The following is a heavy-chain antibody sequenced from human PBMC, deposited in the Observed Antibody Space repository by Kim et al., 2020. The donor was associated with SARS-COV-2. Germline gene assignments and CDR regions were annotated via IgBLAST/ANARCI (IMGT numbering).Heavy chain of an antibody. CDR1: GGSISSGGYY. Sequence: SETLSLTCTVSGGSISSGGYYWSWIRQHPGKGLEWIGYIYYSGSTYYNPSLKSRVTISVDTSKNQFSLKLSSVTAADTAVYYCARGQGESEWLRYNYYYYYGMDVWSRGTTVIVTS. V-gene: IGHV4-31*03. D-gene: IGHD5-12*01. CDR3: ARGQGESEWLRYNYYYYYGMDV. J-gene: IGHJ6*02. CDR2: IYYSGST.